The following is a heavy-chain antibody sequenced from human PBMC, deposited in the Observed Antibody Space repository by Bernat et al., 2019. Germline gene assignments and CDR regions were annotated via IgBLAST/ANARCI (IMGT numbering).Heavy chain of an antibody. V-gene: IGHV1-2*02. D-gene: IGHD5-24*01. CDR3: ARESEMATTVGWFDP. CDR1: GYTFTGYY. Sequence: QVQLVQSGAEVKKPGASVMVSCKASGYTFTGYYMHWVRQAPGQGLEWMGWINPNSGGTNYAQKFQGRVTMTRDTSISTAYMELSRLRSDDTAVYYRARESEMATTVGWFDPWGQGTLVTVSS. CDR2: INPNSGGT. J-gene: IGHJ5*02.